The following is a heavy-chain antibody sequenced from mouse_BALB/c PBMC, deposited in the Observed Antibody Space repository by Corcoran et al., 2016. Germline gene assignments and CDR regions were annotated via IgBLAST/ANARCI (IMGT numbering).Heavy chain of an antibody. CDR2: INTYTGEP. V-gene: IGHV9-3-1*01. J-gene: IGHJ4*01. CDR3: AREPRAMDY. Sequence: QILLVQSGPELKKPGETVKISCTASGYTFTNYGMNWVKQAPGKGLKWMGWINTYTGEPTYADDFKGRFAFSLETSASTAYLQINNLKNEDTATYFCAREPRAMDYWGQGTSVTVSS. CDR1: GYTFTNYG.